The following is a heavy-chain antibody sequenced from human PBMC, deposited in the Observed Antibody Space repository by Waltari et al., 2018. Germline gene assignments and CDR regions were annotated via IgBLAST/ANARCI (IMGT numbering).Heavy chain of an antibody. CDR3: ARAPHPFLPYYYMDV. J-gene: IGHJ6*03. CDR1: GYTLTSYD. CDR2: TNPNSGNT. V-gene: IGHV1-8*01. Sequence: QVQLVQSGAEVKKPGASVKVSCKASGYTLTSYDINWVRQATGQGLEWMGWTNPNSGNTGYAQKLQGRVTMTTDTSTSTAYMELRSLRTDDTAVYYCARAPHPFLPYYYMDVWGKGTTVTVSS. D-gene: IGHD3-3*01.